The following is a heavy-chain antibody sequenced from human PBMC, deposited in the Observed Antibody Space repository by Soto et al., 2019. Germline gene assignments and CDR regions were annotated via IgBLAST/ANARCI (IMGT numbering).Heavy chain of an antibody. D-gene: IGHD3-10*01. CDR2: ISSSGSTI. J-gene: IGHJ4*02. CDR1: GFTFSSYE. CDR3: ARDRGVRGVIITGEFDY. V-gene: IGHV3-48*03. Sequence: GGSLRLSCAASGFTFSSYEMNWVRQAPGKGLEWVSYISSSGSTIYYADSVKGRFTISRDNAKNSLYLQMNSLRAEDTAVYYCARDRGVRGVIITGEFDYWGQGTLVTVS.